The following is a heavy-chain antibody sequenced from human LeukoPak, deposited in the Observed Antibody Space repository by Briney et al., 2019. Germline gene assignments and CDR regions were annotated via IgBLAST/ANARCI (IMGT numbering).Heavy chain of an antibody. D-gene: IGHD3-22*01. J-gene: IGHJ4*02. V-gene: IGHV4-61*02. CDR1: GGSISSGSYY. CDR2: IYTSGST. CDR3: ARQTYYYDSSGYFDY. Sequence: SQTLSLTCTVSGGSISSGSYYWSWIRQPARKGLERIGRIYTSGSTNYNPSLKSRVTMSVDTSKNQFSLKLSSVTAADTAVYYCARQTYYYDSSGYFDYWGQGTLVTVSS.